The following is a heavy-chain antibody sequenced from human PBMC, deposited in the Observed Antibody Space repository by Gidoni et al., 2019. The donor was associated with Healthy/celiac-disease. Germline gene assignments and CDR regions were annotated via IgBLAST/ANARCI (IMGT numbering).Heavy chain of an antibody. Sequence: EVQLVESGGGLVKPGGSLRLSCAASGFTFSSFSMNWVRQAPGKGLEWVSSISSSSSYIYYADSVKGRFTISRDNAKNSLYLQMNSLRAEDTAVYYCARAGEMATIGGEFDYWGQGTLVTVSS. V-gene: IGHV3-21*01. CDR3: ARAGEMATIGGEFDY. CDR2: ISSSSSYI. CDR1: GFTFSSFS. D-gene: IGHD3-16*01. J-gene: IGHJ4*02.